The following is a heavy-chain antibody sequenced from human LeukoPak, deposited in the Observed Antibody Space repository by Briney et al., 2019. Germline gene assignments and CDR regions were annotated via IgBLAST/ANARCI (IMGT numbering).Heavy chain of an antibody. V-gene: IGHV4-59*01. CDR1: GFTFSTYA. D-gene: IGHD5-18*01. CDR3: ARGGYSYGSFYYYYGMDV. J-gene: IGHJ6*02. CDR2: IYYSGST. Sequence: PGGSLRLSCAASGFTFSTYAMGWVRQAPGKGLEWIGYIYYSGSTNYNPSLKSRVTISVDTSKNQFSLKLSSVTAADTAVYYCARGGYSYGSFYYYYGMDVWGQGTTVTVSS.